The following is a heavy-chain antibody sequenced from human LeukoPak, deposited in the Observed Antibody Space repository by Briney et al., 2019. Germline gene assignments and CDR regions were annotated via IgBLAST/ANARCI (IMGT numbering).Heavy chain of an antibody. CDR3: ARGDPGRAAAVTFYNYYYMDV. CDR1: GGSISSYY. Sequence: PSETLSLTCTVSGGSISSYYWSWIRQPPGKGLEWIGEINHSGSTNYNPSLKSRVTISVDTSKNQFSLKLSSVTAADTAVYYCARGDPGRAAAVTFYNYYYMDVWGKGTTVTVSS. CDR2: INHSGST. D-gene: IGHD6-13*01. V-gene: IGHV4-34*01. J-gene: IGHJ6*03.